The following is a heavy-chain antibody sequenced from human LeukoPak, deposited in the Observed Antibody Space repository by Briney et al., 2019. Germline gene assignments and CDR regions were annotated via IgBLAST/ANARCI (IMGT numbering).Heavy chain of an antibody. CDR2: IYHSGST. D-gene: IGHD3-10*01. V-gene: IGHV4-38-2*02. J-gene: IGHJ4*02. CDR3: ARLYGSGSSLYFDY. Sequence: SETLSLTCTVSGYSISSGFYWGWIRQPPGKGLECIGNIYHSGSTYYNPSLKSRVTISVDTSKNQFSLKLSSVTAADTAVYYCARLYGSGSSLYFDYWGQGTLVTVSS. CDR1: GYSISSGFY.